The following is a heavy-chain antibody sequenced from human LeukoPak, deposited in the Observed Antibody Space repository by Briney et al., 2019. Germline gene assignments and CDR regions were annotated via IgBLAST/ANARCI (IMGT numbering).Heavy chain of an antibody. CDR2: IYYSGNT. D-gene: IGHD2-21*02. Sequence: PSETLSLTCTVSGDSISSYYWSWIRQPPGKGLEWIGYIYYSGNTNYSPSLKRRVTMSIDTSNNQFSLKLSSVTAADTAFYYCARVTRRVSSGDYLFFDSWGQGTRVTVSS. CDR1: GDSISSYY. V-gene: IGHV4-59*01. CDR3: ARVTRRVSSGDYLFFDS. J-gene: IGHJ4*02.